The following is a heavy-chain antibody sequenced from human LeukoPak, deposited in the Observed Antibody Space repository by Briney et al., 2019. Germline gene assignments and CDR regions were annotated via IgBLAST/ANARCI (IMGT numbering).Heavy chain of an antibody. V-gene: IGHV3-64D*06. Sequence: GGSLRLSCSASGFTFSSYAMHWVRQAPGKGLEYVSAISSNGGSTYYADSVKGRFTISRDNPKNTLYLQMSSLRAEDTAVYYCVRHSYSSGWYGFSVFDYWGQGTLVTVSS. CDR3: VRHSYSSGWYGFSVFDY. CDR1: GFTFSSYA. CDR2: ISSNGGST. J-gene: IGHJ4*02. D-gene: IGHD6-19*01.